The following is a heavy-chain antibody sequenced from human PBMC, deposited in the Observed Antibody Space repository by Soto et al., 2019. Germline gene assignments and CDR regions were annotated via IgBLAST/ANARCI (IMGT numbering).Heavy chain of an antibody. V-gene: IGHV6-1*01. D-gene: IGHD6-19*01. CDR2: TYYRSKWYN. CDR3: ARNLPILFSSGWYDWFDP. J-gene: IGHJ5*02. Sequence: SQTLSLTCAISGDSVSSNSAAWNWIRQSPSRGLEWLGRTYYRSKWYNDYAVSVKSRITINPDTSKNQFSLQLNSVTPEDTAVYYCARNLPILFSSGWYDWFDPWGQGTLVTVSS. CDR1: GDSVSSNSAA.